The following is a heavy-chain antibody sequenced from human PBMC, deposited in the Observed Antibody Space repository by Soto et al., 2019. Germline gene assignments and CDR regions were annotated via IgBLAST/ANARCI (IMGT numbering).Heavy chain of an antibody. D-gene: IGHD3-16*02. J-gene: IGHJ5*02. CDR1: GGSISSYY. CDR2: IYYSGST. CDR3: ARQLGYDYVWGSYRYSGWFDP. V-gene: IGHV4-59*08. Sequence: SETLSLTCTVSGGSISSYYWSWIRQPPGKGLEWIGYIYYSGSTYYNPSLKSRVTISVDTSKNQFSLKLSSVTAADTAVYYCARQLGYDYVWGSYRYSGWFDPWGQGTLVTVSS.